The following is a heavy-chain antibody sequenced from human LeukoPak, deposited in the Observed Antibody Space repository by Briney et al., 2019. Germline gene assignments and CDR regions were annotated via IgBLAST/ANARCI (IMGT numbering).Heavy chain of an antibody. CDR3: AREAGTGDNEIDY. D-gene: IGHD2-21*02. J-gene: IGHJ4*02. CDR1: GFTFSSYW. Sequence: PGGSLRLSCAASGFTFSSYWMTWVRQAPGKGLEWVANIKQDGSEKYYVDSVKGRFTISRDNAKNSLYLQMNSLRAEDTAMYYCAREAGTGDNEIDYWGRGTLVTVSS. V-gene: IGHV3-7*03. CDR2: IKQDGSEK.